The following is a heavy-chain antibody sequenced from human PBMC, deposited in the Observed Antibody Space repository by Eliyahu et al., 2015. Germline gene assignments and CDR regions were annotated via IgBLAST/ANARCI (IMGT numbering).Heavy chain of an antibody. CDR1: GGTFSSXA. CDR2: IIPILGIA. J-gene: IGHJ1*01. CDR3: ASFYNPYGGNSNIAEYFQH. Sequence: QVQLVQSGAEVKKPGSSVKVSCKASGGTFSSXAIXWVRQAPGQGLEWMGRIIPILGIANYAQKFQGRVTITADKSTSTAYMELSSLRSEDTAVYYCASFYNPYGGNSNIAEYFQHWGQGTLVTVSS. V-gene: IGHV1-69*09. D-gene: IGHD4-23*01.